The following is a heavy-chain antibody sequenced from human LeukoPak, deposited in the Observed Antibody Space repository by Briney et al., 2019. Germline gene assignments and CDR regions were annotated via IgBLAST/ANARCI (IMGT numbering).Heavy chain of an antibody. CDR3: AREHSSGNYRADY. D-gene: IGHD3-22*01. V-gene: IGHV3-7*01. CDR2: IKQDGSEK. CDR1: GFTFSSYG. Sequence: PGGSLRLSCAASGFTFSSYGMHWVRQAPGKGLEWVANIKQDGSEKYYVDSVKGRFTISRDNAKNSLYLQMNSLRAEDTAVYYCAREHSSGNYRADYWGQGTLVTVSS. J-gene: IGHJ4*02.